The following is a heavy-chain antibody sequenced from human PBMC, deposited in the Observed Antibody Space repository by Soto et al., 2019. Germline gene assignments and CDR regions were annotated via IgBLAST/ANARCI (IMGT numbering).Heavy chain of an antibody. D-gene: IGHD1-26*01. J-gene: IGHJ4*02. CDR2: ISSSSSYI. Sequence: PGGSLRLSCAASGFTFSSYSMNWVRQAPGKGLEWVSSISSSSSYIYYADSVKGRFTISRDNAKNSLYLQMNSLRAEDTAVYYCAREDILGTRSFDYWGQGALVTVSS. CDR1: GFTFSSYS. CDR3: AREDILGTRSFDY. V-gene: IGHV3-21*01.